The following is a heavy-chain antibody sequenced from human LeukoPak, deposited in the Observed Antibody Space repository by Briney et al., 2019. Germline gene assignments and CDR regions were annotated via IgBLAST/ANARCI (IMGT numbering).Heavy chain of an antibody. D-gene: IGHD3-10*01. CDR1: GYTFTSYD. V-gene: IGHV1-8*01. Sequence: ASVKVSCKASGYTFTSYDINWVRQATGQGLEWMGWMNPNSGNTGYAQKFQGRVTMTRNTSISTAYMELSCLRSEDTAVYYCARERGSGSYYIPHYYYYYGMDVWGQGTTVTVSS. J-gene: IGHJ6*02. CDR3: ARERGSGSYYIPHYYYYYGMDV. CDR2: MNPNSGNT.